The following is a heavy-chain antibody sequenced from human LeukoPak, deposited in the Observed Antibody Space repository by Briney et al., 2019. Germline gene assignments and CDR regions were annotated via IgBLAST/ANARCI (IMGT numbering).Heavy chain of an antibody. CDR1: GFTFSSYA. J-gene: IGHJ4*02. D-gene: IGHD6-13*01. V-gene: IGHV3-23*01. Sequence: PGGSLRLSCAASGFTFSSYAMNWVRQAPGKGLEWVSAVSGSGGSTYYADSVKGRFTISRDNSKNTLYLQMNSLRAEDTAVYYCAKIRYSSSWSSKYFDYWGQGTLVTVSS. CDR2: VSGSGGST. CDR3: AKIRYSSSWSSKYFDY.